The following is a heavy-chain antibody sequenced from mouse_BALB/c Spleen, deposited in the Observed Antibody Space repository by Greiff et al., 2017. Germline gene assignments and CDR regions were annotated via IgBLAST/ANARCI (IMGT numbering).Heavy chain of an antibody. D-gene: IGHD2-10*01. CDR2: IWSGGST. V-gene: IGHV2-2*02. CDR1: GFSLTSYG. CDR3: ANPYYGNYGFAY. Sequence: VKLQESGPGLVQPSQSLSITCTVSGFSLTSYGVHWVRQSPGKGLEWLGVIWSGGSTDYNAAFIFRLSISKDNSKSQVFFKMNSLQANDTAIYYCANPYYGNYGFAYWGQGTLVTVSA. J-gene: IGHJ3*01.